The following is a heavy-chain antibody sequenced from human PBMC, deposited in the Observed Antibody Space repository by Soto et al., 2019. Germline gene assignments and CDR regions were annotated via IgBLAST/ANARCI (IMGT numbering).Heavy chain of an antibody. CDR2: ISFDGSGT. CDR3: ACVGVASASYSLYFDY. J-gene: IGHJ4*02. CDR1: GFAFSTYP. D-gene: IGHD3-10*01. Sequence: SGGSLRLSCGASGFAFSTYPMHWVRQAPGKGLDWVAVISFDGSGTYYADSVTGRFTISRDNSTNTLYLQMNSLRAEDSAVYYSACVGVASASYSLYFDYGGRGVLVTVFS. V-gene: IGHV3-30-3*01.